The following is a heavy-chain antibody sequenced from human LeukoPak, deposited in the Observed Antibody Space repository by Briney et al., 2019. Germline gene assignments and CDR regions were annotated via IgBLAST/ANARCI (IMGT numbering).Heavy chain of an antibody. Sequence: SETLSLTCTVSGGSISSYYWSWIRQPPGKGLEWIGYIYYSGSTNYNPSLKSRVTISVDTSKNQFSLKLSSVTAADTAVYYCARDGALSGGYYQESIPIDYWGQGTLVTVSS. CDR1: GGSISSYY. J-gene: IGHJ4*02. V-gene: IGHV4-59*12. CDR2: IYYSGST. CDR3: ARDGALSGGYYQESIPIDY. D-gene: IGHD3-22*01.